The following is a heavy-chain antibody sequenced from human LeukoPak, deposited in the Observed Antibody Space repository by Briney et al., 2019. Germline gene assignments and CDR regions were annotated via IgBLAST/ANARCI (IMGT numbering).Heavy chain of an antibody. J-gene: IGHJ4*02. Sequence: ASVTVSCKASGYTYTSYGSSWVRQAPGQGLEWMGWISSYNGNTNYAQKLQGRVTMTTDTSTSTAYMELRSLRSDDTAVYYCARDYDILTGYYFWFDYWGQGTLVTVSS. CDR2: ISSYNGNT. CDR3: ARDYDILTGYYFWFDY. D-gene: IGHD3-9*01. CDR1: GYTYTSYG. V-gene: IGHV1-18*04.